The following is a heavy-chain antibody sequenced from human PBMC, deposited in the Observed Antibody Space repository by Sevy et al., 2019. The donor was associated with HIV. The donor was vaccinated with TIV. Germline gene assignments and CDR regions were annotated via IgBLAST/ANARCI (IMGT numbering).Heavy chain of an antibody. CDR2: ISGSGDRL. V-gene: IGHV3-23*01. Sequence: GGSLRLSCAASGFTFSTYAMSWVRQAPGKGLECVSGISGSGDRLHYADSVKGRFTISRDNPKNTLYLQMNTLRAEDTAVYYCAKRAMVHGVFPGAEDSWGQGTLVTVSS. D-gene: IGHD3-10*01. CDR1: GFTFSTYA. CDR3: AKRAMVHGVFPGAEDS. J-gene: IGHJ5*02.